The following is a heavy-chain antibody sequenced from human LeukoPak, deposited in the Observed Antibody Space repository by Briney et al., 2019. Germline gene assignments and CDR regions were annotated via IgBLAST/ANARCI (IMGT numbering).Heavy chain of an antibody. V-gene: IGHV4-4*07. CDR3: ARDRDMLWYFDL. CDR1: GGSISSYY. CDR2: IYTSGIT. J-gene: IGHJ2*01. D-gene: IGHD2-8*01. Sequence: PSETLSLTCTVSGGSISSYYWNWIRQPAGKGLEWIGRIYTSGITNYSPSLKGRVTMSVDTSKNQFSLKLTSVTAADTAVYYCARDRDMLWYFDLWGRGTLVTVSS.